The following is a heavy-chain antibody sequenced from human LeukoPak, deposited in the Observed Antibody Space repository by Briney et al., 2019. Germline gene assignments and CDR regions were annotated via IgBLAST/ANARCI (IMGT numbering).Heavy chain of an antibody. Sequence: GGSLRLSCAASGLTFTNFGMSWVRQAPGKGLEWVSAISGRGDRTYYADSVKGRFTISRDNSKNTLYLQMNSLRAEDTAVYYCAKDPYDILTYAFDIWGQGTMVTVSS. J-gene: IGHJ3*02. CDR1: GLTFTNFG. D-gene: IGHD3-9*01. V-gene: IGHV3-23*01. CDR2: ISGRGDRT. CDR3: AKDPYDILTYAFDI.